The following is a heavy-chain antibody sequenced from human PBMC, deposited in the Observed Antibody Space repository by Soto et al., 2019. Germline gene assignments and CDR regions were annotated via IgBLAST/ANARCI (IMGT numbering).Heavy chain of an antibody. Sequence: ASVKVSCKASGYTFTSYGISWGRQAPGQGLEWMGWISAYNGNTNYAQKLQGRVTMTTDTSTSTAYMELRSLRSDDTAVYYCARIRDWLSAHIAFDTRGQGPMVTVSS. CDR1: GYTFTSYG. CDR3: ARIRDWLSAHIAFDT. J-gene: IGHJ3*02. V-gene: IGHV1-18*01. D-gene: IGHD3-9*01. CDR2: ISAYNGNT.